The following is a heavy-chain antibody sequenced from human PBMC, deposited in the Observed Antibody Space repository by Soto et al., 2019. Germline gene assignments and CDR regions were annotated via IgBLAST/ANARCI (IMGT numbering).Heavy chain of an antibody. CDR3: ARVFSWGYTSTWYYFDN. CDR1: GGSLSGYY. V-gene: IGHV4-59*01. D-gene: IGHD6-13*01. CDR2: MYYSGGT. Sequence: QVQLQEAGPGLVKPSETLSLTCTVAGGSLSGYYWSWIRQPPGKGLEWIGYMYYSGGTKYNPSLKSRVSISVDTSKNQISLKLRSVTAADTAVYYCARVFSWGYTSTWYYFDNWGQGTLVTVSS. J-gene: IGHJ4*02.